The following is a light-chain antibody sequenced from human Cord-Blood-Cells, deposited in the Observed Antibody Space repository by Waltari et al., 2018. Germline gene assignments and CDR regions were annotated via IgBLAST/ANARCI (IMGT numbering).Light chain of an antibody. CDR3: SSYTSSSTLV. CDR2: DVS. V-gene: IGLV2-14*01. J-gene: IGLJ2*01. Sequence: QSALTQPASVSGSPGQPITISCTGTTSDVGGYTYVSWSQQHPGKAPKLMIYDVSNRPSGVSNRFAGSKSRNTASLTISGLQAEDEADYYCSSYTSSSTLVFGGGTKLTVL. CDR1: TSDVGGYTY.